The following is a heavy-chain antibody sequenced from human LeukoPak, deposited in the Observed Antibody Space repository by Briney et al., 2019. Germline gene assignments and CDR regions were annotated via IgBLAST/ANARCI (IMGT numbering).Heavy chain of an antibody. J-gene: IGHJ4*02. CDR3: ATRGFNYEFDY. Sequence: GGSLRLSCAASGFTFSSCWMHWVRQAPGKGLVWVSRINSDGSDTSYADSVRGRFTISRDIAKNTLYLQMSSLRVEDTAMYFCATRGFNYEFDYWGQGTLVTVSS. D-gene: IGHD3-22*01. CDR1: GFTFSSCW. CDR2: INSDGSDT. V-gene: IGHV3-74*01.